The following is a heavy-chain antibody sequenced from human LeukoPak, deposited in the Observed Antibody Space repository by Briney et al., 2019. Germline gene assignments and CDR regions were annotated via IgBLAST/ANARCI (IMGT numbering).Heavy chain of an antibody. V-gene: IGHV3-23*01. CDR3: AKGTWFGEFYYYSYYMDV. CDR2: ISGSGSST. CDR1: GFTFSSYV. J-gene: IGHJ6*03. D-gene: IGHD3-10*01. Sequence: GGSLRLSCAASGFTFSSYVMSWVRQAPGKGLEWVSAISGSGSSTYYADSVKGRFTISRDNSKNTLYLQMNSLRAEDTAVYYCAKGTWFGEFYYYSYYMDVWGKGTTVTVSS.